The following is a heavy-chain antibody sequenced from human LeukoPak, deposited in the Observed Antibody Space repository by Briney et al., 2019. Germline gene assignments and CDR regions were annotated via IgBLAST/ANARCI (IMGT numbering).Heavy chain of an antibody. D-gene: IGHD2-8*02. J-gene: IGHJ6*02. V-gene: IGHV3-30*04. CDR2: ISYDGSNK. CDR3: ARDPTNDWWGYYYYGMDV. Sequence: PGRSLRLSCAASGFTFSSYAMHWVRQAPGKGLECVAVISYDGSNKYYADSVKGRFTISRDNSKNTLYLQMNSLRAEDTAVYYCARDPTNDWWGYYYYGMDVWGQGTTVTVSS. CDR1: GFTFSSYA.